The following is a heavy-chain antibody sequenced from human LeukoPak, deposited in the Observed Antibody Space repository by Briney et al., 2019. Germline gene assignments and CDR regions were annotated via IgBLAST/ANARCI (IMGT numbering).Heavy chain of an antibody. CDR2: IYYSGST. V-gene: IGHV4-59*01. CDR1: GGSISSYY. Sequence: SETLSLTCTVSGGSISSYYWSWIRQPPGKGLEWIGYIYYSGSTNYNPSLKSRVTISVDTSKNQFSLKLSSVTAADTAVYYCASYGSGSYRFDPWGQGTLVTVSS. J-gene: IGHJ5*02. CDR3: ASYGSGSYRFDP. D-gene: IGHD3-10*01.